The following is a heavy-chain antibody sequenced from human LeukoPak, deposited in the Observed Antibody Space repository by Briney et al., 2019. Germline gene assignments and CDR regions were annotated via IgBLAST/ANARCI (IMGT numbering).Heavy chain of an antibody. V-gene: IGHV3-48*04. J-gene: IGHJ4*02. CDR3: ARAGQSDY. CDR1: GFTFSSFA. CDR2: ISGGSRTI. Sequence: GGSLRLSCAASGFTFSSFAMNWIRQAPGKGLEWVSSISGGSRTINYADSVKGRFTTSRDNAKNSLYLQVNSLRAEDTAVYYCARAGQSDYWGQGTLVTVSS.